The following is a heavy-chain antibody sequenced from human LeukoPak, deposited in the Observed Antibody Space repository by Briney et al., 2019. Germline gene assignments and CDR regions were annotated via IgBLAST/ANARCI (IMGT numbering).Heavy chain of an antibody. V-gene: IGHV3-7*01. Sequence: GGSLRLSCAASGFTFSSYWMSWVRQAPGKGLEWVANIKQDGSEKYYVDSVKGRFTISRDNAKNSLYLQMNSLRAEDTAVYYCARGVQQLWFGRSAPADWFDPWGQGTLVTVSS. CDR3: ARGVQQLWFGRSAPADWFDP. D-gene: IGHD5-18*01. CDR2: IKQDGSEK. J-gene: IGHJ5*02. CDR1: GFTFSSYW.